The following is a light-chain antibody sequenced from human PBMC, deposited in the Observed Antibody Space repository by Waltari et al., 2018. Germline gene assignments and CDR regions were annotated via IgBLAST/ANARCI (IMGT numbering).Light chain of an antibody. CDR1: SSDVGVYNY. CDR3: SSYTSSSTLV. CDR2: DVS. V-gene: IGLV2-14*03. J-gene: IGLJ2*01. Sequence: QSALTPPASVSGSPGQSITISRTGTSSDVGVYNYVSWYQQHPGKAPKLMIYDVSNRPSGVSNRFSGSKSGNTASLTISGLQAEDEGDYYCSSYTSSSTLVFGGGTKLTVL.